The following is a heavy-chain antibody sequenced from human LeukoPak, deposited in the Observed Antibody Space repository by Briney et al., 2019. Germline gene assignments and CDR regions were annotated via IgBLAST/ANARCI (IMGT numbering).Heavy chain of an antibody. Sequence: GASVKVSCKASGYTFTSYDINWVRQATGHGLEWMGWMNPNSGNTGYAQKFQGRVTMTRNTSISTAYMELSSLRSEDTAVYYCARGPEPTTGYYFVYWGQGTLVTVSS. CDR2: MNPNSGNT. CDR1: GYTFTSYD. J-gene: IGHJ4*02. CDR3: ARGPEPTTGYYFVY. V-gene: IGHV1-8*01. D-gene: IGHD1-14*01.